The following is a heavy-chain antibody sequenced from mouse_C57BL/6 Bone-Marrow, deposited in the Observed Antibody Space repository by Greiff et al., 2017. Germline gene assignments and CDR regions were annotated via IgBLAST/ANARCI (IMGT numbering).Heavy chain of an antibody. CDR1: GFTFSSYA. V-gene: IGHV5-4*01. Sequence: EVMLVESGGGLVKPGGSLKLSCAASGFTFSSYAMSWVRQTPEKRLEWVATISDGGSYTYYPDNVKGRFTISRDNAKNNLYLQMSHLKSEDTAMYYCARDRIYYGNYYFDYWGQGTTLTVSS. J-gene: IGHJ2*01. CDR2: ISDGGSYT. D-gene: IGHD2-1*01. CDR3: ARDRIYYGNYYFDY.